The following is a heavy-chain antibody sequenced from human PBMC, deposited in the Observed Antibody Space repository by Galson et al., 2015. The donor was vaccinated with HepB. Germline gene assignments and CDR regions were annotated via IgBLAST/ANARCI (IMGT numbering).Heavy chain of an antibody. CDR1: GGSFSGYY. J-gene: IGHJ4*02. D-gene: IGHD3-10*01. V-gene: IGHV4-34*01. CDR3: ARVGTMRGLRY. Sequence: ETLSLTCAVYGGSFSGYYWSWIRQPPGKGLEWIGEINHSGSTNYNPSLKSRVTISVDTSKNQFSLKLSSVTAADTAVYYCARVGTMRGLRYWGQGTLVTVSS. CDR2: INHSGST.